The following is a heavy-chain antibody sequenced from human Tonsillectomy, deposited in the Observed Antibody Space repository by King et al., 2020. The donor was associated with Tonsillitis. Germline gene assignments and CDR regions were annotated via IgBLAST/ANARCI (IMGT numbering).Heavy chain of an antibody. CDR3: ARQRRSYCSSTSCHSGGMDV. CDR2: VYYSGST. Sequence: LQLQEWGPGLVKPSETLSLTCIVSGGSISSSSYHWGWIRQPPGKGLEWIGSVYYSGSTYYNPSLKSRVTISLDTSKNQFSLKVSSVTAADTAVYYCARQRRSYCSSTSCHSGGMDVWGQGTTVTVSS. CDR1: GGSISSSSYH. D-gene: IGHD2-2*01. V-gene: IGHV4-39*07. J-gene: IGHJ6*02.